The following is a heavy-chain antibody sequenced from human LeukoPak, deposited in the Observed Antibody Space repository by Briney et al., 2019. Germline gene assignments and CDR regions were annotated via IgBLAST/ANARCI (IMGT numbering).Heavy chain of an antibody. D-gene: IGHD4-23*01. J-gene: IGHJ4*02. CDR3: AREESATVVTETFDY. CDR1: GYSFTSYY. Sequence: ASVRVSCKASGYSFTSYYMHWVRQAPGQWLEWMGIINPSGGSTSYAQKFQGRVTMTRDTSTSTVYMELSSLRSEDTAVYYCAREESATVVTETFDYWGQGTLVTVSS. CDR2: INPSGGST. V-gene: IGHV1-46*01.